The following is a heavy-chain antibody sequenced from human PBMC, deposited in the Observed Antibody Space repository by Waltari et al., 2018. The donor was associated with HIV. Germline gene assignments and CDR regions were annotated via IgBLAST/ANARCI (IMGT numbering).Heavy chain of an antibody. Sequence: EVQLVESGGGLVQPGGSPRLSCAGSGFTFSNYEMTWVRQAPGKGLEWISYISAGGTKYYADSVKGRFSISRDNAKNSLYLQMNSLRAEDTAVYYCAKAVGDTSGRYWGGDVWGQGTTVTVSS. CDR1: GFTFSNYE. D-gene: IGHD6-19*01. CDR2: ISAGGTK. V-gene: IGHV3-48*03. J-gene: IGHJ6*02. CDR3: AKAVGDTSGRYWGGDV.